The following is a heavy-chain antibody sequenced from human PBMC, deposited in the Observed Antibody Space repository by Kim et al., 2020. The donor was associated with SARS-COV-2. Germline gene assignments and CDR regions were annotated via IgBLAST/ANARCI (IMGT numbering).Heavy chain of an antibody. J-gene: IGHJ6*02. CDR1: GFTFGDYA. D-gene: IGHD6-13*01. V-gene: IGHV3-9*01. CDR3: AKEAAAGFYHYYGMDV. Sequence: GGSLRLSCAASGFTFGDYAMHWVRQAPGKGLEWVSGISWNSGSIGYADSVKGRFTISRDNAKNSLYLQMNSLRAEDTALYYCAKEAAAGFYHYYGMDVWGQGTTVTVSS. CDR2: ISWNSGSI.